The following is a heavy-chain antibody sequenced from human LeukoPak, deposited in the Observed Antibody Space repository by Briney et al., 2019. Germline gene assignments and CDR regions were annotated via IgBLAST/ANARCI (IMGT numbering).Heavy chain of an antibody. CDR3: AKASGYYYRFDY. D-gene: IGHD3-22*01. Sequence: SETLSLTCTVSGGSISSYYWSWIRQPPGKGLEWIGYIYYSGSTNYNPSLKSRVTISVDTSKNQFSLKLSSVTAADTAVYYCAKASGYYYRFDYWGQETLVTVSS. CDR1: GGSISSYY. CDR2: IYYSGST. V-gene: IGHV4-59*01. J-gene: IGHJ4*02.